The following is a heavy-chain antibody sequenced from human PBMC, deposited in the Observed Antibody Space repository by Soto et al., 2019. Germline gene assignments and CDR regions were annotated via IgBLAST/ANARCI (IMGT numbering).Heavy chain of an antibody. V-gene: IGHV1-8*01. Sequence: ASLKVSCKASGYTFTSYDINWVRQATGQGLEWMGWMNPNSGNTGYAQKFQGRVTMTRNTSISTAYMELSSLRSEDTAVYYCARGRNSYGSGIVGQDAFDIWGQGTMVTVSS. J-gene: IGHJ3*02. D-gene: IGHD3-10*01. CDR1: GYTFTSYD. CDR2: MNPNSGNT. CDR3: ARGRNSYGSGIVGQDAFDI.